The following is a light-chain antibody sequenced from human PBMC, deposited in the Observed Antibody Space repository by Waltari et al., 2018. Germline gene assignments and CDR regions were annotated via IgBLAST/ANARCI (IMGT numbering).Light chain of an antibody. V-gene: IGKV4-1*01. J-gene: IGKJ2*03. CDR2: WAS. CDR1: QNILYSHNNKNY. CDR3: QQYYDTPYS. Sequence: DIVMTQSPDSLAVSLGERATINRKSSQNILYSHNNKNYLAWYQQRPGQPPKLLIYWASTRESGVPDRFSGSGSGTDFTLTISSLQAEDVAVYYCQQYYDTPYSFGQGTKLEIK.